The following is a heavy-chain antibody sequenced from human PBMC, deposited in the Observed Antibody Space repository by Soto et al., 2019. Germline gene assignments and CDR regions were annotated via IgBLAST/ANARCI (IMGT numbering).Heavy chain of an antibody. Sequence: GSLRLSCAASGFTVSSNYMSWVRQAPGKGLEWVSVIYSGGSTYYADSVKGRFTTSRDNSKNTLYLQMNSLRAEDTAVYYCARAGIAAPPGMDVWGQGTTVTVSS. CDR2: IYSGGST. J-gene: IGHJ6*02. CDR3: ARAGIAAPPGMDV. V-gene: IGHV3-53*01. CDR1: GFTVSSNY. D-gene: IGHD6-13*01.